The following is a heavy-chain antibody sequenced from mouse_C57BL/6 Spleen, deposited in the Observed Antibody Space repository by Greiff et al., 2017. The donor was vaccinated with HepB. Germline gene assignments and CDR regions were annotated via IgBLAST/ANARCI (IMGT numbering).Heavy chain of an antibody. Sequence: EVHLVESGGGLVKPGGSLKLSCAASGFTFSSYAMSWVRQTPAKRLEWVATISDGGSYTYYPDNVKGRFTISRDNAKNNLYLQMSHLKSEDTAMYYCARVYYYGSSPAWFAYWGQGTLVTVSA. CDR3: ARVYYYGSSPAWFAY. D-gene: IGHD1-1*01. CDR1: GFTFSSYA. CDR2: ISDGGSYT. J-gene: IGHJ3*01. V-gene: IGHV5-4*01.